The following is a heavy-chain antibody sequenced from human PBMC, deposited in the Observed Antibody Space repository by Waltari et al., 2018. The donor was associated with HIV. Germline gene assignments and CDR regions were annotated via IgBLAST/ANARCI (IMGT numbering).Heavy chain of an antibody. D-gene: IGHD6-19*01. V-gene: IGHV1-3*01. CDR3: ARDLTSLIAVAGTAAAFDI. Sequence: QVQLVQSGAEVKKPGASVKVSCKASGYTFTSYAMHWVRQAPGQRLEWMGWINAGNGNTKYSQKFQGRVTITRETSASTAYMELSSLRSEDTAVYYCARDLTSLIAVAGTAAAFDIWGQGTMVTVSS. CDR2: INAGNGNT. J-gene: IGHJ3*02. CDR1: GYTFTSYA.